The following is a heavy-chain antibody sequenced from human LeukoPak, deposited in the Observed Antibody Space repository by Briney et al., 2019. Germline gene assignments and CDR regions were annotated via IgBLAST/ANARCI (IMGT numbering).Heavy chain of an antibody. V-gene: IGHV3-23*01. J-gene: IGHJ4*02. CDR2: ISHSAYTT. CDR1: GFTFSSNY. D-gene: IGHD2-15*01. Sequence: GGSLRLSRAASGFTFSSNYMSWVRQAPGKGLEWVSTISHSAYTTYYADSVKGRFTISRDSSKNTLYLQMNSLRADDTAVYYCAKIMALYCSGGSCNEIDYWGQGTLVTVSS. CDR3: AKIMALYCSGGSCNEIDY.